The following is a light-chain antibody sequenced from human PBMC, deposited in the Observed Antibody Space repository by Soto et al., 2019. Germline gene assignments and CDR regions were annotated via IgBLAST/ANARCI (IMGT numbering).Light chain of an antibody. CDR2: EGN. CDR3: CSYATGSTYI. J-gene: IGLJ1*01. CDR1: SSNIGNNY. Sequence: QSVLTQPPSVSAAPGQKVTVSCSGSSSNIGNNYVSWYQKLPGTAPKLIIYEGNQRPSGVSNRFSGSRSGHTASLTISGLQAEDEADYFCCSYATGSTYIFGSGTKLTVL. V-gene: IGLV2-23*01.